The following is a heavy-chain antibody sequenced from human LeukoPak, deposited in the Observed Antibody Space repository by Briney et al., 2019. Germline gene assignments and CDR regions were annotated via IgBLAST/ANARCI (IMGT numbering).Heavy chain of an antibody. V-gene: IGHV3-21*01. CDR2: ISSSSSYI. CDR3: ARTYCSSTSCYSGEDY. J-gene: IGHJ4*02. CDR1: GFTFSSYS. Sequence: GGSLRLSCAASGFTFSSYSMNWVRQAPGKGLEWVSSISSSSSYIYYADSVKGRFTISRDNAKNSLYLQMNSLRAEDTAVYYCARTYCSSTSCYSGEDYWGQGTLVTVSS. D-gene: IGHD2-2*02.